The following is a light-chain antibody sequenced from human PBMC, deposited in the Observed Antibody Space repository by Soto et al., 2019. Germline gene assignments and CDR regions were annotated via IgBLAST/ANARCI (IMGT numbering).Light chain of an antibody. CDR3: NSYTTRSAVV. CDR1: RDDIGGYDY. CDR2: EVT. J-gene: IGLJ2*01. Sequence: SALTQPASVSCSPGHSSTISCAGTRDDIGGYDYASWYQQHPGNAPKLLFYEVTNRTSGVSDRFSGSKSGNTAYLTISGLQAEDEADYYCNSYTTRSAVVFGGGTKVTVL. V-gene: IGLV2-14*03.